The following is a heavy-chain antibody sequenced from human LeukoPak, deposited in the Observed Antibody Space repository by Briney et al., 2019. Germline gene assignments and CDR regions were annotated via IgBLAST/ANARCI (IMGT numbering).Heavy chain of an antibody. CDR2: IYYSGST. CDR1: GGSISSYY. J-gene: IGHJ4*02. CDR3: AKEAGSGIDY. Sequence: SETLSLTCTVSGGSISSYYRSWIRQPPGKGLEWLGYIYYSGSTNYNPSLKSRITISVDTSKNQFSLKLSSVTAADTAVYYCAKEAGSGIDYWGQGTLVTVSS. V-gene: IGHV4-59*08. D-gene: IGHD3-3*01.